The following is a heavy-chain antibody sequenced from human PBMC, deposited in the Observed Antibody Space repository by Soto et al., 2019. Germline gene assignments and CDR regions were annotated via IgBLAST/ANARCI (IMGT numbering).Heavy chain of an antibody. CDR2: ISGSGGST. J-gene: IGHJ5*02. CDR3: AKEEYCSGGSCYGGNWFDP. Sequence: VQLLESGGGLVQPGGSLRRSCAASGFTFSSYAMSWVRQAPGKGLEWVSAISGSGGSTYYADSVKGRFTISRDTYKNTLYLQMNSLRAEDTAVYYCAKEEYCSGGSCYGGNWFDPWGQGTLVTVSS. D-gene: IGHD2-15*01. CDR1: GFTFSSYA. V-gene: IGHV3-23*01.